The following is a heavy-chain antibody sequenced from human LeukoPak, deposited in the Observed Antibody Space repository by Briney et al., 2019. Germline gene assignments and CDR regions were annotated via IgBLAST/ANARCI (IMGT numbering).Heavy chain of an antibody. V-gene: IGHV3-33*06. J-gene: IGHJ4*02. CDR2: IWYDGSNK. CDR3: AKDPHRSSWYRFDY. CDR1: GFTFSSYG. D-gene: IGHD6-13*01. Sequence: PGRSLRLSCAASGFTFSSYGMHWVRQAPGKGLEWVAVIWYDGSNKYYADSVKGRFTISRDNSKNTLYLQMNSLSAEDTAVYYCAKDPHRSSWYRFDYWGQGTLVTVSS.